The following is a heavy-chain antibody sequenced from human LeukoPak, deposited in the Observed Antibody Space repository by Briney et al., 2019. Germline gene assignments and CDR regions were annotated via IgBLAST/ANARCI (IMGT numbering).Heavy chain of an antibody. J-gene: IGHJ4*02. V-gene: IGHV4-4*07. Sequence: SETLSLTCTVSGGSISSYYWSWIRQPAGKGLEWIGRIHASGNTNYNPSLKSRVTMSVDTSKNQFSLNLSSVTAADTAVYYCARGRQYYDILTSYYRNYFDYWGQGTLVTVSS. CDR2: IHASGNT. CDR3: ARGRQYYDILTSYYRNYFDY. D-gene: IGHD3-9*01. CDR1: GGSISSYY.